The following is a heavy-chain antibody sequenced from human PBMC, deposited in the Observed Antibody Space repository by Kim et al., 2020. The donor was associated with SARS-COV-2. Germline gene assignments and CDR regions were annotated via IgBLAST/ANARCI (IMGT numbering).Heavy chain of an antibody. CDR3: ARGTAGTYYYGMDV. D-gene: IGHD6-19*01. CDR2: ISYDGSNK. Sequence: GGSLRLSCAASGFTFSSYAMHWVRQAPGKGLEWVAVISYDGSNKYYADSVMGRFTISRDNSKNTLYLQMNSLRAEDTAVYYCARGTAGTYYYGMDVWGQGTTVTVS. CDR1: GFTFSSYA. J-gene: IGHJ6*02. V-gene: IGHV3-30*04.